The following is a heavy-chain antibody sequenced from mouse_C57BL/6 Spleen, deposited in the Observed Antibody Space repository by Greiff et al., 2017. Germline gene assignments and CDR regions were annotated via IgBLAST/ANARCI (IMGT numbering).Heavy chain of an antibody. CDR2: IYPGSGST. CDR3: ARTGDYDYDGLTD. J-gene: IGHJ3*01. CDR1: GYTFTSYW. Sequence: QVQLQQSGAELVKPGASVKMSCKASGYTFTSYWITWVKQRPGQGLEWIGDIYPGSGSTNYNEKFKSKATLTVDTSSSTAYMQLSSLTSEDSAVYYCARTGDYDYDGLTDGGQGTLVTVAA. V-gene: IGHV1-55*01. D-gene: IGHD2-4*01.